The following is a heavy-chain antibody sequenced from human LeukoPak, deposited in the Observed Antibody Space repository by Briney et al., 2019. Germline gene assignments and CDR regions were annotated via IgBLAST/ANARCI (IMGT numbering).Heavy chain of an antibody. CDR3: AGEGHYYDSSGYYYGGEDY. CDR1: GGSISSYY. D-gene: IGHD3-22*01. CDR2: IYTRGST. J-gene: IGHJ4*02. Sequence: SETLSLTCTVSGGSISSYYWSWIRQPAGKGLEWIGRIYTRGSTNYNPSLKSRVTMSVDTSKNQFSLKMSSVTAADTAVYYCAGEGHYYDSSGYYYGGEDYWGQGTLVTVSS. V-gene: IGHV4-4*07.